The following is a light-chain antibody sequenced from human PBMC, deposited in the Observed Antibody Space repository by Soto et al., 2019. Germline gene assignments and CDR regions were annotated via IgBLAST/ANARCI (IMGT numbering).Light chain of an antibody. CDR2: DAS. CDR3: QQRRNWPKT. CDR1: QSVSSY. V-gene: IGKV3-11*01. J-gene: IGKJ1*01. Sequence: EIVLTQSPATLSLSPGERATLSCRASQSVSSYLAWYQQKPGQAPRLHIYDASNRATGIPARFSGSGSGTDVALTVTSLEPEDFAVYYCQQRRNWPKTFGQGTKVEIK.